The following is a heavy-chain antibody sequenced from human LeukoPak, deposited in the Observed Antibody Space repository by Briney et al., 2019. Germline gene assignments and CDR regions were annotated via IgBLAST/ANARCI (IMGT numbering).Heavy chain of an antibody. CDR2: IYHSGST. CDR3: ARRASSGYHFDY. V-gene: IGHV4-38-2*02. D-gene: IGHD3-22*01. CDR1: GYSISSGYY. J-gene: IGHJ4*02. Sequence: RTSETLSLTCTVSGYSISSGYYWGWIRQPPGKGLEWIGSIYHSGSTYYSPSLKSRITISVDTSKNQFSLKLSSVTAADTAVYYCARRASSGYHFDYWGQGTLVTVSS.